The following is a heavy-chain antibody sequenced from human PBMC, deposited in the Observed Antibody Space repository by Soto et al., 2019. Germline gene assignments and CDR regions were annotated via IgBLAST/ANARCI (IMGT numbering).Heavy chain of an antibody. Sequence: SETLSLTCTVSGGSISSYYWSWVRQPPGKGLEWIAYMFHTGRTNYNPSLKSRVTISVDTSTNQFFLKMTFVTAADTAVYYCARGYSGGWYEVDYWGQGTLVTVSS. J-gene: IGHJ4*02. V-gene: IGHV4-59*08. CDR3: ARGYSGGWYEVDY. D-gene: IGHD6-19*01. CDR2: MFHTGRT. CDR1: GGSISSYY.